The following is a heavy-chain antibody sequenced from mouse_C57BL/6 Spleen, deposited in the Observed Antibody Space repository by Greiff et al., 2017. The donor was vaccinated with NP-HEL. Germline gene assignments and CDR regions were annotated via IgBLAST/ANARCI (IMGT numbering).Heavy chain of an antibody. CDR1: GYSITSGYY. J-gene: IGHJ4*01. CDR2: ISYDGSN. Sequence: EVQLVESGPGLVKPSQSLSLTCSVTGYSITSGYYWYWIRQFPGNKLEWMGYISYDGSNNYNPSLKNRISITRDTSKNQFFLKLNSVTTEDTSTYYCARAGYYVGSSLYYYAMDYWGQGTSVTVSS. V-gene: IGHV3-6*01. D-gene: IGHD1-1*01. CDR3: ARAGYYVGSSLYYYAMDY.